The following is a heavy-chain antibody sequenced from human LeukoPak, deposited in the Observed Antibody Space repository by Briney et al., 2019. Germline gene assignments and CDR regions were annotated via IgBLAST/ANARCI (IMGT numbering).Heavy chain of an antibody. D-gene: IGHD6-19*01. CDR3: ARDNWIAVADDAFDI. J-gene: IGHJ3*02. CDR1: GYTFTSYY. Sequence: GASVKVSCKASGYTFTSYYMHWVRQAPGQGLEWMGIINPSGGSTNYAQKFQGRVTMTRDTSTSTVYMELSSLRSDDTAVYYCARDNWIAVADDAFDIWGQGTMVTVSS. V-gene: IGHV1-46*01. CDR2: INPSGGST.